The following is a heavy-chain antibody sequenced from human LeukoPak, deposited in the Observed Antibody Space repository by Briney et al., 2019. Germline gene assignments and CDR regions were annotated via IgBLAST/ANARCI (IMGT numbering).Heavy chain of an antibody. CDR3: ARDQHYYDSSGYYRSGAFDI. D-gene: IGHD3-22*01. CDR1: GASMRSSF. CDR2: IYYSGRT. Sequence: SETLSLTCTVSGASMRSSFWNWIRQPPERGGEGIGYIYYSGRTNYNPSLKSRVSISVDTSKNQFSLKLSSVTAADTAVYYWARDQHYYDSSGYYRSGAFDIWGQGTMVTVSS. J-gene: IGHJ3*02. V-gene: IGHV4-59*12.